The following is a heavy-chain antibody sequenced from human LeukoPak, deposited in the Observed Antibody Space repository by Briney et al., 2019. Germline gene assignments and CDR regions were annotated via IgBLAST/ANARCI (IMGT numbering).Heavy chain of an antibody. V-gene: IGHV3-7*04. D-gene: IGHD3-9*01. CDR3: ARTHDRGYFDY. Sequence: GGSLRLSCAASGFTFSNYWMSWVRQALGRGLEWVAIIKQDGSEKYYVDSVKGRFTISRDNAKNSLYLQMNSLRVDDTAVYYCARTHDRGYFDYWGQGALVTVSS. J-gene: IGHJ4*02. CDR1: GFTFSNYW. CDR2: IKQDGSEK.